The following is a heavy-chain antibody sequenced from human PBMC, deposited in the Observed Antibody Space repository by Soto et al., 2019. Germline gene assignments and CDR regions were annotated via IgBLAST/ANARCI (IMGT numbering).Heavy chain of an antibody. CDR2: IYYSGST. CDR1: GGSISTYF. D-gene: IGHD6-19*01. CDR3: ARDGFRSGWYTAFDI. J-gene: IGHJ3*02. Sequence: QVQLQESGPGLVKPSETLSLTCTVSGGSISTYFWSWIRQPPGQGLEWLGYIYYSGSTNYNPSLTSRVTISVDTSKNQFSLKLNSVTAADTAVYYCARDGFRSGWYTAFDIWGQGTMVTVSS. V-gene: IGHV4-59*01.